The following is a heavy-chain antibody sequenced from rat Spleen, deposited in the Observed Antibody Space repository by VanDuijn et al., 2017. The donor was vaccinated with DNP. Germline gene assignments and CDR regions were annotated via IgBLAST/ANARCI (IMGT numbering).Heavy chain of an antibody. J-gene: IGHJ2*01. CDR2: IIYDGRRT. CDR1: GFTFTDYW. D-gene: IGHD1-11*01. V-gene: IGHV5-31*01. CDR3: TTDFERGY. Sequence: EVQLVESGGDLVQPGGSLKLSCVASGFTFTDYWMTWIRQVPGKGLEWVSTIIYDGRRTSYRDSVKGRFTISRDNAKSTLYLQMDSLRSEDTATYYCTTDFERGYWGQGVMVTVSS.